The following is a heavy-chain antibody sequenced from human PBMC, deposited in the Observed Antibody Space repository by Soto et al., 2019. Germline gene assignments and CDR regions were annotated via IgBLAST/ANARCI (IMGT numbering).Heavy chain of an antibody. CDR3: ARRPGYSSGWYPYYYYYMDV. D-gene: IGHD6-19*01. CDR2: IYYSGST. CDR1: GGSISRSSYY. Sequence: PSETLSLTCTVSGGSISRSSYYWGWIRQPPGKGLEWIGSIYYSGSTYYNPSLKSRVTISVDTSKNQFSLKLSSVTAADTAVYYCARRPGYSSGWYPYYYYYMDVWGKGTTVTVSS. J-gene: IGHJ6*03. V-gene: IGHV4-39*01.